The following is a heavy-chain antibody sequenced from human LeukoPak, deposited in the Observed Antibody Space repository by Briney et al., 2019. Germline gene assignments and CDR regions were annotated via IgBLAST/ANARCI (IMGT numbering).Heavy chain of an antibody. CDR3: ARQIGWADAFDI. Sequence: PSETLSLTCTVSGGSISSYYWSWIRQPPGKGLEWIGYIYYSGSTNYNPSLKSRVTISVDTSKNQFSLKLSSVTAAGTAVYYCARQIGWADAFDIWGQGTMVTVSS. V-gene: IGHV4-59*08. CDR1: GGSISSYY. J-gene: IGHJ3*02. CDR2: IYYSGST. D-gene: IGHD1-26*01.